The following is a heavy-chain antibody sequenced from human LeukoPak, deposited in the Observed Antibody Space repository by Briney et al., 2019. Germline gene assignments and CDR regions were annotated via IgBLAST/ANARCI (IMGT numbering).Heavy chain of an antibody. CDR1: RYTFPSYG. J-gene: IGHJ4*02. CDR3: ARDPSNSGYDYLYYFDY. CDR2: INHDNGST. Sequence: ASVKDSCKASRYTFPSYGISWVRQAPGQGLDWMGWINHDNGSTNYAEKFKGRFTMTRDKSINTVYMELSRLRSDDTAVYYCARDPSNSGYDYLYYFDYWGQGTLVTASS. D-gene: IGHD5-12*01. V-gene: IGHV1-2*02.